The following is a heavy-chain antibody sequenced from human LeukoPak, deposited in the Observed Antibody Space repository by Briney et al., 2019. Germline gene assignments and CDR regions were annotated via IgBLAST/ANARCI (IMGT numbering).Heavy chain of an antibody. V-gene: IGHV3-23*01. CDR3: AKDRAGTPWAD. D-gene: IGHD1-1*01. CDR1: GFTFTTYS. J-gene: IGHJ4*02. CDR2: INPGGITT. Sequence: GGSLRLSCVASGFTFTTYSMTWVRQAPGKGLEWVSTINPGGITTYYADSVKGRFTISRDNSKNTVSLQMDSLRADDTAVYYCAKDRAGTPWADWGQGTLVTVSS.